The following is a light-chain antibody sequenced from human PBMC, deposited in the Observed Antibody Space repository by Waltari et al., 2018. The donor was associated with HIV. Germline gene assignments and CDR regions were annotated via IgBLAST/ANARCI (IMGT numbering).Light chain of an antibody. Sequence: DIQMTQSPSSLSASIGDRVTITCRASQGISNYLAWYQQRQGKAPKLLIYYSSSLPSGVSSRFGVSISGTDFTLPISSLQPEDVATYYCQQYHSAPLTFGGGTKVEIK. CDR3: QQYHSAPLT. J-gene: IGKJ4*01. CDR2: YSS. V-gene: IGKV1-27*01. CDR1: QGISNY.